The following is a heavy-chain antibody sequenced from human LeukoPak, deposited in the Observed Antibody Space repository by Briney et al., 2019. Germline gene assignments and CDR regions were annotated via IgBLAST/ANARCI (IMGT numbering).Heavy chain of an antibody. V-gene: IGHV4-61*01. J-gene: IGHJ3*02. CDR3: ARPSGSYQDDAFDI. CDR2: IYYSGST. D-gene: IGHD1-26*01. CDR1: GGSISSGSYF. Sequence: PSETLSLTCTVSGGSISSGSYFWSWIRQPPGKGLEWIGYIYYSGSTNYNPSLKSRVTISVDTSKNQFSLKLSSVTAADTAVYYCARPSGSYQDDAFDIWGQGTMVTVSS.